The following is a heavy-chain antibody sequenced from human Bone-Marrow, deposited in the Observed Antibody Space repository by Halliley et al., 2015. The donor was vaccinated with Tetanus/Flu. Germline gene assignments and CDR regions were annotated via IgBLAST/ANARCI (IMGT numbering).Heavy chain of an antibody. V-gene: IGHV1-69*18. D-gene: IGHD4-4*01. CDR2: IIPVFGTT. Sequence: QLVQSGAEVKKPGSSVKVSCKASGDSFRTYAFNWVRQAPGQGLEWMGRIIPVFGTTNYAQKFQGRVTITADESTRTAYMELSSLRSEDTAVYYCARGVSTVITFDSWGQGTLVTVSS. J-gene: IGHJ4*02. CDR1: GDSFRTYA. CDR3: ARGVSTVITFDS.